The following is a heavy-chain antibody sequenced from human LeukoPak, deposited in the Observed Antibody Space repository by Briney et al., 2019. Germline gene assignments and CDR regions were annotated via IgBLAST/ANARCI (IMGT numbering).Heavy chain of an antibody. D-gene: IGHD6-13*01. Sequence: SETLSLTCTVSGGSIISSSYYWGWIRQPPGKGLEWIGSIYYSGSTYYNPSLKSRVTISVDTSKNQFSLKLSSVTAADTAVYYCASSHSSSWYPAYFQHWGQGTLVTVSS. CDR1: GGSIISSSYY. CDR2: IYYSGST. V-gene: IGHV4-39*07. J-gene: IGHJ1*01. CDR3: ASSHSSSWYPAYFQH.